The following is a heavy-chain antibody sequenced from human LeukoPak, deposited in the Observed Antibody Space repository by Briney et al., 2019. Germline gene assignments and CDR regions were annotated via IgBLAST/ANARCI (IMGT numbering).Heavy chain of an antibody. D-gene: IGHD5-24*01. J-gene: IGHJ4*02. Sequence: AGGSLRLSCAASGFTFSSYGMHWVRQAPGKGLEWVAVISYDGSNKYYADSVKGRFTISRDNSKNTLYLQMNSLRAEDAAVYYCAKGDIDYWGQGTLVTVSS. V-gene: IGHV3-30*18. CDR2: ISYDGSNK. CDR3: AKGDIDY. CDR1: GFTFSSYG.